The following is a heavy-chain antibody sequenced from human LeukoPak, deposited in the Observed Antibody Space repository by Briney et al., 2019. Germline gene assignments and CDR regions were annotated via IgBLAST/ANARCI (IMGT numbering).Heavy chain of an antibody. CDR2: IYYSGST. CDR3: ARIVATISESYYYYYMDV. J-gene: IGHJ6*03. D-gene: IGHD5-12*01. Sequence: SETLSLTCTVSGGSISSYYWSWIRQPPGKGLEWIGYIYYSGSTNYNPSLKGRVTISVDTSKNQFSLKLSSVTAADTAVYYCARIVATISESYYYYYMDVWGKGTTVTISS. CDR1: GGSISSYY. V-gene: IGHV4-59*01.